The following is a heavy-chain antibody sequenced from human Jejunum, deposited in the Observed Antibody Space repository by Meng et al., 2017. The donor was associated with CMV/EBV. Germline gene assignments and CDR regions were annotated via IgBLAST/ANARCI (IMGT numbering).Heavy chain of an antibody. D-gene: IGHD2-2*01. CDR2: ISTYSTYI. V-gene: IGHV3-21*01. Sequence: FSSYTMSWVRQVPGKGLEWVSSISTYSTYIYYADSVKGRFTISRDNAKNSLYLQMDTLRAEDTAVYYCASGFCGSTSCYREFDYWGQGTLVTVSS. J-gene: IGHJ4*02. CDR1: FSSYT. CDR3: ASGFCGSTSCYREFDY.